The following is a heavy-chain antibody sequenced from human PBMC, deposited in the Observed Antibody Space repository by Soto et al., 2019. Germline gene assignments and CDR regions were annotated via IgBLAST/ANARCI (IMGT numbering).Heavy chain of an antibody. J-gene: IGHJ4*02. CDR1: GFTFSDYY. D-gene: IGHD2-2*01. Sequence: GGSLRLSCAASGFTFSDYYMSWIRQAPGKGLEWVSYISSSSSYTNYADSVKGRFTISRDNAKNSLYLQMNSLRAEDTAVYYCARVTGCSSTSCYSTTDYYFDYWGQGTLVTVSS. CDR3: ARVTGCSSTSCYSTTDYYFDY. V-gene: IGHV3-11*06. CDR2: ISSSSSYT.